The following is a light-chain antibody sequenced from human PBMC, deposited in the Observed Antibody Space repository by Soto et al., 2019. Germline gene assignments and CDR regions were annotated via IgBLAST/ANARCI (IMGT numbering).Light chain of an antibody. V-gene: IGKV3-20*01. J-gene: IGKJ1*01. Sequence: EIVLTQSPGTLSLSPGERATLSCRASQSVSSSYLAWYQQKPGQAPRLLIYATSSRATGIPDGFSGSGSGTDFTLTISRLEPEDFAVYYCQQYDNSPWTFGQGTKVEIK. CDR2: ATS. CDR1: QSVSSSY. CDR3: QQYDNSPWT.